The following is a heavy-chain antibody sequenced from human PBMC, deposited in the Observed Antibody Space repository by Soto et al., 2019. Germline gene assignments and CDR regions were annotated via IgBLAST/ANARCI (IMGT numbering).Heavy chain of an antibody. CDR1: GFTFSDSA. J-gene: IGHJ4*02. CDR3: TRRRDWTAMDPLDY. V-gene: IGHV3-73*02. CDR2: IRSKVNTYAT. D-gene: IGHD5-18*01. Sequence: EVQLVESGGGLVQPGGSLKLSCAASGFTFSDSAMHWVRQASGKGLEWVGRIRSKVNTYATAYAASVKGRFTISRDDSMNTAYLLMNSLKTEDTAVYYCTRRRDWTAMDPLDYWGQGTLVTVSS.